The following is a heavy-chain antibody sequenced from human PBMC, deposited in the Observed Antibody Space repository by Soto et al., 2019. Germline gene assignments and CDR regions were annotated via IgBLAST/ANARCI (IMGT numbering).Heavy chain of an antibody. V-gene: IGHV4-38-2*02. J-gene: IGHJ4*02. CDR3: ARARSFMRPTGWVES. CDR2: VYHSGAT. Sequence: AETPARTCTVAGYSMTSGFYWAWIRQPPGKGLEWIGSVYHSGATYYNSALQDRVGISVDTSENHFSLKLISVTAEYTGTYYWARARSFMRPTGWVESWGQGTQVTVS. D-gene: IGHD1-26*01. CDR1: GYSMTSGFY.